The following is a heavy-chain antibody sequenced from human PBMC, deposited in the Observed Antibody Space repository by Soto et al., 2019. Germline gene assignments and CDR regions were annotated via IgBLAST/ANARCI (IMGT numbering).Heavy chain of an antibody. D-gene: IGHD2-21*02. J-gene: IGHJ4*02. Sequence: QVQLVESGGGVVQPGRSLRLSCAASRFTFSGYGMHWVRQAPGKGLEWVAVISYDGSNKFYADSVKGRFTISRDNSKNPLYLQMNSLRVEDTAVYYCAKGGRAYCGGDCRYYFDYWGQGTLVTVSS. CDR1: RFTFSGYG. CDR3: AKGGRAYCGGDCRYYFDY. CDR2: ISYDGSNK. V-gene: IGHV3-30*18.